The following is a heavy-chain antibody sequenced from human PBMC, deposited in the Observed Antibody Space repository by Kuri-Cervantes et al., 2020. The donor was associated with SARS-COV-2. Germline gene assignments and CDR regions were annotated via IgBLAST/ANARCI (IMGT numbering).Heavy chain of an antibody. CDR2: ISSSSSTI. Sequence: ETLSLTCAASGFTFSSYSMDWVRQAPGKGLEWVSYISSSSSTIYYADSVKGRFTISRDNAKNSLYLQMNCLRAEDTAVYYCARGGWIAATDYFDYWGQGTLVTVSS. V-gene: IGHV3-48*04. CDR3: ARGGWIAATDYFDY. D-gene: IGHD6-13*01. J-gene: IGHJ4*02. CDR1: GFTFSSYS.